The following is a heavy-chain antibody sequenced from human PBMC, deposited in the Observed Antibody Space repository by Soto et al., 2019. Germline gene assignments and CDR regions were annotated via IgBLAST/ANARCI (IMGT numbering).Heavy chain of an antibody. Sequence: VSSVKVSCKASGYTFINLDISGVRQAAGQGLEWLGWMNPGSGKTGYASKFQGRVAMTRDASTGTSHLALSSLTSDDTAVYYCARMASAGTLNWFDPWGQGTLVTVSS. CDR2: MNPGSGKT. CDR3: ARMASAGTLNWFDP. D-gene: IGHD6-13*01. J-gene: IGHJ5*02. CDR1: GYTFINLD. V-gene: IGHV1-8*02.